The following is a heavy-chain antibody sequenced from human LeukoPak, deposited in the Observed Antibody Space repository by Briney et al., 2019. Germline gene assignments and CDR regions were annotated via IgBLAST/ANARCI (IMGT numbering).Heavy chain of an antibody. V-gene: IGHV1-2*02. Sequence: ASVKVSCKASGYTFTGYYMHWVRQAPGQGLEWMGWINPNSGGTNYAQKFQCRVTMTRNTSISTAYMELSRLRSDDTAVYYCARERNYYDSSGPSDWGQGTLVTVSS. CDR2: INPNSGGT. CDR3: ARERNYYDSSGPSD. CDR1: GYTFTGYY. D-gene: IGHD3-22*01. J-gene: IGHJ4*02.